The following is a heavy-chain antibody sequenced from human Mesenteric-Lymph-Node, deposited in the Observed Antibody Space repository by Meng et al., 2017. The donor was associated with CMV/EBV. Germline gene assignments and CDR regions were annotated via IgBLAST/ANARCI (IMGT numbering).Heavy chain of an antibody. CDR1: GFTFNSHG. CDR3: AKTGGMIVAPPPDY. CDR2: IRYDGYKK. V-gene: IGHV3-30*02. J-gene: IGHJ4*02. D-gene: IGHD3-22*01. Sequence: GGSLRLSCAASGFTFNSHGMHWVRQAPGKGLEWVAFIRYDGYKKYYAESVKGRFTISRDNSKNTVYLQMNSLRAEDTAVYYCAKTGGMIVAPPPDYWGQGTLVTVSS.